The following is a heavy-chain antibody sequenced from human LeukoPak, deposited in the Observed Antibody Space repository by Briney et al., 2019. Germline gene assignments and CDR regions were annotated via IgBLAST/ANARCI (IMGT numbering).Heavy chain of an antibody. J-gene: IGHJ3*02. CDR2: ISYDGSNK. D-gene: IGHD1/OR15-1a*01. CDR3: ARGTGSDGGAFDI. V-gene: IGHV3-30*04. Sequence: PGGSLRLSCAASGFTFSSYAMHWVRQAPGKGLEWVAVISYDGSNKYYADSVKGRFTISRDNSKNTLYLQMNSLRAEDTAVYYCARGTGSDGGAFDIWGQGTMVTVSS. CDR1: GFTFSSYA.